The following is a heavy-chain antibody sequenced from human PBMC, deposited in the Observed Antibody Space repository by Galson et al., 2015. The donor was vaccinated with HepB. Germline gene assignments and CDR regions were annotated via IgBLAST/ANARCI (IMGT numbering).Heavy chain of an antibody. J-gene: IGHJ4*02. V-gene: IGHV3-23*01. CDR3: AKCSGSNWFVPHHFDS. CDR1: GITFANYV. D-gene: IGHD6-13*01. Sequence: SLRLSCAASGITFANYVMNWVRQAPGTGLEWVSSISGSGRSTYYIGSYKGRFPISRDNTKNTVYLQMKSLRADDTAVYYCAKCSGSNWFVPHHFDSWGQGTLVTVSS. CDR2: ISGSGRST.